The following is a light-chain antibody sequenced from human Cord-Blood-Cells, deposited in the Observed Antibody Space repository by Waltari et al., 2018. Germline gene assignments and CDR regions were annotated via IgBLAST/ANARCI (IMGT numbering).Light chain of an antibody. J-gene: IGKJ5*01. V-gene: IGKV3-20*01. Sequence: EIVLTQSPGTLSLSPGERATLSCRASQSVSSSYLAWYQQKPGQAPRLLIYGASSRATGIPGRFSGSGSGTDVTLTSSRLEPEDFAVYYCQQYGSSPITFGQGTRLEIK. CDR3: QQYGSSPIT. CDR1: QSVSSSY. CDR2: GAS.